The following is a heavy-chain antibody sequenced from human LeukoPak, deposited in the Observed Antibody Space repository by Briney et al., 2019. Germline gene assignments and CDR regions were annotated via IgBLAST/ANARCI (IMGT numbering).Heavy chain of an antibody. Sequence: GASVKVSCKASGYTFTGYYMHWVRQAPGQGLEWMGWINPNSGGTNYAQKFQGRVTMTRDTSISTAYMELSRLRSDDTAVYYCARVRGYSYGYLLSTFDHWGQGTLVTVSS. J-gene: IGHJ4*02. CDR3: ARVRGYSYGYLLSTFDH. CDR1: GYTFTGYY. D-gene: IGHD5-18*01. V-gene: IGHV1-2*02. CDR2: INPNSGGT.